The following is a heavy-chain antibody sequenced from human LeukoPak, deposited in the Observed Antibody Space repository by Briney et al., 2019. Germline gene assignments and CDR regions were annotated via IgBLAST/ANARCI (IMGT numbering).Heavy chain of an antibody. V-gene: IGHV3-23*01. D-gene: IGHD6-19*01. Sequence: PGGSLRLSCAASGFAFSRLAMGWVRQAPGKGLEWVSVISDSGSHTYYADSVKGRFTISRDNSKNTLFLQMNGLRAEDTAVYYCAKDARRTNGWYFFDYWGQGTLVTVSS. J-gene: IGHJ4*02. CDR3: AKDARRTNGWYFFDY. CDR1: GFAFSRLA. CDR2: ISDSGSHT.